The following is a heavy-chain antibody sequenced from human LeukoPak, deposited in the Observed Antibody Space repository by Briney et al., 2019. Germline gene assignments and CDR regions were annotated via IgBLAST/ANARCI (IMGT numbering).Heavy chain of an antibody. CDR1: GASISSSNYY. V-gene: IGHV4-39*07. J-gene: IGHJ4*02. Sequence: SETLSLTCAVSGASISSSNYYWGWVRQSPGKGLEWIGNIYSSGNTYYNASLKSRVTMYIDTSKSQFSLKLSSVTAADTAVYYCAREDEYYDSSGYYYHYWGQGTLVTVSS. D-gene: IGHD3-22*01. CDR3: AREDEYYDSSGYYYHY. CDR2: IYSSGNT.